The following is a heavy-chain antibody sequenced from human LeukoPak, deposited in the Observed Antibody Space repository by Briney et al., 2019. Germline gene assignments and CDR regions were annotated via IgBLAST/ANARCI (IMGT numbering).Heavy chain of an antibody. D-gene: IGHD3/OR15-3a*01. V-gene: IGHV4-39*07. CDR2: IYHSGIT. J-gene: IGHJ3*02. CDR3: ARVDLQNAFDI. Sequence: PSETLSLTCTVSGGSISATGYFWGWLHQPPGKGLEWIGSIYHSGITHYNPSLKSRVTISVDTSKNQFSLKLSSVTAADTAVYYCARVDLQNAFDIWGQGTVVTVSS. CDR1: GGSISATGYF.